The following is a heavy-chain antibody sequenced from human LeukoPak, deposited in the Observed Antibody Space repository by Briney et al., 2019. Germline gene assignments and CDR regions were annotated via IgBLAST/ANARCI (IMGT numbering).Heavy chain of an antibody. CDR1: GFTFSSYW. CDR3: ARSVVYCSGGSCYSEYGMDV. V-gene: IGHV3-74*01. D-gene: IGHD2-15*01. Sequence: GGSLRLSCAASGFTFSSYWMHWVRQAPGKGLEWVSRINSDGSSTSYADSVKGRFTISRDNAKNTLYLQMNSLRAEDTAVYYCARSVVYCSGGSCYSEYGMDVWGQGTTVTVSS. J-gene: IGHJ6*02. CDR2: INSDGSST.